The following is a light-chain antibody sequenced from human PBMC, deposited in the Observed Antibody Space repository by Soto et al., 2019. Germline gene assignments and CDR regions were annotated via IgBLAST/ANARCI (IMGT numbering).Light chain of an antibody. V-gene: IGKV3-11*01. CDR2: DAS. Sequence: ELVLTQSPATLSVSPGERATLSCRASQRVSRHLAWYQQKPGQAPRLLIYDASTRATGIPARFSGSGSGTDFTLTISSLEPEDFAVYYCQQRTKWPITFGQGTRLEIK. CDR3: QQRTKWPIT. CDR1: QRVSRH. J-gene: IGKJ5*01.